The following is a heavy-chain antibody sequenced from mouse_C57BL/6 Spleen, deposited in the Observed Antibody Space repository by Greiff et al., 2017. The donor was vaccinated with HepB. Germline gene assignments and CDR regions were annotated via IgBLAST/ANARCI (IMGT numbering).Heavy chain of an antibody. Sequence: QVQLQQSGAELVKPGASVKMSCKASGYTFTSYWITWVKQRPGQGLEWIGDIYPGSGSTNYNEKFKSKATLTVDTSSSTAYMQLSSLTSEDSSVYYCARTDYEPWESYWGQVTLVTVSA. J-gene: IGHJ3*01. V-gene: IGHV1-55*01. D-gene: IGHD2-4*01. CDR1: GYTFTSYW. CDR2: IYPGSGST. CDR3: ARTDYEPWESY.